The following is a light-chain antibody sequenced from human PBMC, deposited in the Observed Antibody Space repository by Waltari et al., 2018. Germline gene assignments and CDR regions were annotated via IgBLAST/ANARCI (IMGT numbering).Light chain of an antibody. V-gene: IGLV2-23*01. J-gene: IGLJ1*01. CDR3: CSFAGRSTWV. CDR2: EAT. CDR1: SSDVGTYNL. Sequence: QSALTQPASVSGSPGQSLAVSCTGRSSDVGTYNLVPWYHQHPGKAPKLIIYEATKRPSGVSNRFSGSKSGNMASLTISGLQAEDEAEYYCCSFAGRSTWVFGTGTKVTVL.